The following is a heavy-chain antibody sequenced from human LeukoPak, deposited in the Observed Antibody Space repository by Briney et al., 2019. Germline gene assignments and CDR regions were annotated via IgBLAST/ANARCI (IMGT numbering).Heavy chain of an antibody. CDR1: GFTFSSYW. V-gene: IGHV3-7*01. J-gene: IGHJ6*02. D-gene: IGHD4-17*01. CDR3: APDGFYGDYYYGMDV. Sequence: GGSLRLSCAASGFTFSSYWMSWVRRAPGKGLEWVANIKQDGSEKYYVDSVKGRFTISRDNAKNSLYLQMNSLRAEDTAVYYCAPDGFYGDYYYGMDVWGQGTTVTVSS. CDR2: IKQDGSEK.